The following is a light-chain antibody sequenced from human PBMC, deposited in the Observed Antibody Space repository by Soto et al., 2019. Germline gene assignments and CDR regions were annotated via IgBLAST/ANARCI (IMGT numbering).Light chain of an antibody. CDR3: QQYYSSWT. CDR2: WAS. CDR1: QSVLYSSNNKNY. Sequence: DIVMTQSPDSLAVSLGERATINCKSSQSVLYSSNNKNYLAWYQQKPGQPPKLLIYWASTRESGVTDRFSASWSGTDFTLTISRLQAEDVAVYYCQQYYSSWTFGQGTKVEIK. J-gene: IGKJ1*01. V-gene: IGKV4-1*01.